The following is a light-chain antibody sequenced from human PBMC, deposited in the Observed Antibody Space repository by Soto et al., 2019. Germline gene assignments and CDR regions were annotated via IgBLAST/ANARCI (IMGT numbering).Light chain of an antibody. Sequence: EIVLTQSPATLSLSPGNRATLSCRASQSVSSYLAWYQQKPGQAPRLLIYDASTRATGIPARFSGRGSGTDFTLTITGLEPEDFAVYYCQQRSDWPSTFGGGTKVEIK. CDR2: DAS. V-gene: IGKV3-11*01. CDR1: QSVSSY. J-gene: IGKJ4*01. CDR3: QQRSDWPST.